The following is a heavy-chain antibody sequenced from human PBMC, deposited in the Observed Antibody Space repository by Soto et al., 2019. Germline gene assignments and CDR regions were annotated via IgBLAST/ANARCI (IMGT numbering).Heavy chain of an antibody. Sequence: ASVKISCKASGYTFTSYGISWVRQAPGQGLEWMGWISAYNGNTNYAQKLQGRVTMTTDTSTSTAYMELRSLRSDDTAVYYCAREALVGAARPGTIGYYYYGMDVWGQGTTVTVSS. CDR1: GYTFTSYG. D-gene: IGHD6-6*01. J-gene: IGHJ6*02. CDR3: AREALVGAARPGTIGYYYYGMDV. CDR2: ISAYNGNT. V-gene: IGHV1-18*01.